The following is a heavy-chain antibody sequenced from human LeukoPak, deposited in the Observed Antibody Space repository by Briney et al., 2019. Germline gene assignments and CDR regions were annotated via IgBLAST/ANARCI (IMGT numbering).Heavy chain of an antibody. J-gene: IGHJ4*02. CDR1: GGTFSSYA. CDR3: ARDRQLGRYFDY. Sequence: SVKVSCKASGGTFSSYAISWVRQAPGQGLEWMGGIIPIFGTANYAQKFQGRVTITADESTSTAYMELSSLRSEDTAVYYCARDRQLGRYFDYWGQGTLVTVSS. V-gene: IGHV1-69*13. D-gene: IGHD1-1*01. CDR2: IIPIFGTA.